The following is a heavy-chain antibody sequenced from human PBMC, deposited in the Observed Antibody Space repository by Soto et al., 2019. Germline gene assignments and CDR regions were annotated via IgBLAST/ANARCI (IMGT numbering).Heavy chain of an antibody. CDR1: GGSISSGGYY. J-gene: IGHJ4*02. CDR2: ISYSGST. Sequence: PSETLSLTCTVSGGSISSGGYYWSWIRQHPGTGLEWIGHISYSGSTYYNTSLKSRITINPDTSKNQFSPQLNSVTPEDTALYYCASSDRSGFGFAYWGQGTLVTVSS. CDR3: ASSDRSGFGFAY. V-gene: IGHV4-31*03. D-gene: IGHD3-22*01.